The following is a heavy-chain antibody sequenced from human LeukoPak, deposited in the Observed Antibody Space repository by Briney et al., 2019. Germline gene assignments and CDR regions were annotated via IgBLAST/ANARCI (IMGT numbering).Heavy chain of an antibody. J-gene: IGHJ4*02. CDR2: ISAYNGNT. CDR3: ARGAYDSSGYYPSDFDY. D-gene: IGHD3-22*01. V-gene: IGHV1-18*01. Sequence: ASVKVSCKASGYTFTSYGISWVRQAPGQGLEWMGWISAYNGNTNYAQKLQGRVTMTTDTSTSTAYMELRSLRSDDTAAYYCARGAYDSSGYYPSDFDYWGQGTLVTVSS. CDR1: GYTFTSYG.